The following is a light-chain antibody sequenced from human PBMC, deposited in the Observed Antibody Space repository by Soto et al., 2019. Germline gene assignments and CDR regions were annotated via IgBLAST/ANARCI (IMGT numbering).Light chain of an antibody. Sequence: QSVLTQLPSASGTPGQRVTISCSGSNSNIGTNSMNWYQQLPGTAPKLLIHSNNQRPSGVPDRFSGSKSGTSASLAISGLQSEDEADYYCAAWDGSLNGWVFGGGTKLTVL. CDR3: AAWDGSLNGWV. CDR2: SNN. CDR1: NSNIGTNS. V-gene: IGLV1-44*01. J-gene: IGLJ3*02.